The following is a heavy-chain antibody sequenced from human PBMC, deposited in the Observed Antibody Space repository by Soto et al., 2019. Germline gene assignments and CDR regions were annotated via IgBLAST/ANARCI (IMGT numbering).Heavy chain of an antibody. V-gene: IGHV3-33*01. CDR2: IWYDGSNK. D-gene: IGHD3-16*02. J-gene: IGHJ6*02. Sequence: PGGSLRLSCAASGFTFSSYGMHWVRQAPGKGLEWVAVIWYDGSNKYYADSVKGRFTISRDNSKNTLYLQMNSLRAEDTAVYYCAIGSNHNYYYYYGMDVWGQGTTVTVSS. CDR3: AIGSNHNYYYYYGMDV. CDR1: GFTFSSYG.